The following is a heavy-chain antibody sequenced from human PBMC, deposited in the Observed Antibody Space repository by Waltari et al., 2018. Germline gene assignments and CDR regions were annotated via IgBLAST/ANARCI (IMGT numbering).Heavy chain of an antibody. CDR1: GFPFTHYA. CDR2: ISGSGAST. J-gene: IGHJ4*02. CDR3: SAAGDY. V-gene: IGHV3-23*04. Sequence: EVQLVAHGGGLVQPGGSLRISCAASGFPFTHYAMSWVRQVPGKGLEWVSAISGSGASTHVADSVKGRFSISRDNSKEMIYLQMNSLRVEDTAIYYCSAAGDYWGQGTQVTVSS. D-gene: IGHD2-15*01.